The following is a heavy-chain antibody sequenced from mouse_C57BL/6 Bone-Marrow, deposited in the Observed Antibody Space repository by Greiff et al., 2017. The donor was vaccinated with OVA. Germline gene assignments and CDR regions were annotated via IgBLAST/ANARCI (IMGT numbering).Heavy chain of an antibody. CDR3: AVTYYSNFYYFDY. CDR2: INPSSGYT. J-gene: IGHJ2*01. V-gene: IGHV1-7*01. CDR1: GYTFTSYW. D-gene: IGHD2-5*01. Sequence: VKLVESGAELAKPGASVKLSCKASGYTFTSYWMHWVKQRPGQGLEWIGYINPSSGYTKYNQKFKDKATLTADKSSSTAYMQLSSLTYEDSAVYYCAVTYYSNFYYFDYWGQGTTLTVSS.